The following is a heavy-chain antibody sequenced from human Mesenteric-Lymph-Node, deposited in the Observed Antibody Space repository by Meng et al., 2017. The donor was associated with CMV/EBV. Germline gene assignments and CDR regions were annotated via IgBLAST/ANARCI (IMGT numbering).Heavy chain of an antibody. Sequence: SVKVSCKASGGTFNNFAVSWVRQVPGQGLEWVGGIIPMLERTNYGQVVQGRVTMTTDTSTETAHMELSSLRSEDTAVYFCATAPATTHSAHDYWGQGTLVTVSS. CDR1: GGTFNNFA. J-gene: IGHJ4*02. V-gene: IGHV1-69*10. D-gene: IGHD1-1*01. CDR2: IIPMLERT. CDR3: ATAPATTHSAHDY.